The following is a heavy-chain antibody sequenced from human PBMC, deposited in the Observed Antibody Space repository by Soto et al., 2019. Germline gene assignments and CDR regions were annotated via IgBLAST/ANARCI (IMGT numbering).Heavy chain of an antibody. Sequence: ESGGGADQPGRSLRLSCAASGFTFSNYVMHWVRQAPGNGLEWVAMISYDGRNRFYAESVKGRFTISRDNSKNTLYLQMNSLTTEDTALYHCVRESVVAARHFDFWGQGALVTVST. CDR2: ISYDGRNR. CDR3: VRESVVAARHFDF. J-gene: IGHJ4*02. CDR1: GFTFSNYV. D-gene: IGHD2-15*01. V-gene: IGHV3-30-3*01.